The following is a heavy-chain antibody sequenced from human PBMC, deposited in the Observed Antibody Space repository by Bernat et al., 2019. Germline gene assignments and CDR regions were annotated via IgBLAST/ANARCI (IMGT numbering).Heavy chain of an antibody. CDR1: GGTFSSYT. J-gene: IGHJ4*02. CDR3: AILDTAMVKGFDY. D-gene: IGHD5-18*01. CDR2: IIPILGIA. V-gene: IGHV1-69*02. Sequence: QVQLVQSGAEVKKPGSSVKVSCKASGGTFSSYTISWVRHAPGQGLEWMGRIIPILGIANYAQKFQGRVTITADKSTSTAYMELSSLRSEDTAVYYCAILDTAMVKGFDYWGQGTLVTVSS.